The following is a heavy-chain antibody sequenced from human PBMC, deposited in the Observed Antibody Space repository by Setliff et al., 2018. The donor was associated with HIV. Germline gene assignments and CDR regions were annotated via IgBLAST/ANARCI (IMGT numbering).Heavy chain of an antibody. J-gene: IGHJ4*02. CDR1: GGSMNENH. CDR3: ARMDPRLTYNDY. Sequence: PSETLSLTCTVSGGSMNENHWSWLRQSPGKGLEWIAYIHTSGSTYFNPSFISRVTISIDSSKNQFSLNLSSLTAADTAVYYCARMDPRLTYNDYWGQGTLVTVSS. D-gene: IGHD1-1*01. CDR2: IHTSGST. V-gene: IGHV4-4*08.